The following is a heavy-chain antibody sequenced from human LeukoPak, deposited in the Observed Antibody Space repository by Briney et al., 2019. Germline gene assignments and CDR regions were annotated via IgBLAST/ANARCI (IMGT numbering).Heavy chain of an antibody. Sequence: GGSLRLSCAASGFTFSSYCMNWVRQAPGKGLEWVSSISSISSYIYYTDSVKGRFTISRDNAKNSLYLQMNSLRAEDTAVYYCARDGGTYYDFWSGYYTDYWGQGTLVTVSS. CDR3: ARDGGTYYDFWSGYYTDY. CDR2: ISSISSYI. J-gene: IGHJ4*02. CDR1: GFTFSSYC. V-gene: IGHV3-21*01. D-gene: IGHD3-3*01.